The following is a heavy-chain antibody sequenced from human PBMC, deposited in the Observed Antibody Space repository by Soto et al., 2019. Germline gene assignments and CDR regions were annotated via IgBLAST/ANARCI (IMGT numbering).Heavy chain of an antibody. J-gene: IGHJ6*02. D-gene: IGHD3-16*01. CDR2: ISSGSDTI. CDR3: ARPGEGVLFYYALDV. V-gene: IGHV3-48*02. CDR1: GFTLSSYS. Sequence: EVQLVESGGGLVQPGGSLGLSCVASGFTLSSYSMNWVRQAPGKGLEWISYISSGSDTIYYADSVKGRFTVSRDNAKNSLYLQMNSLRDEDTAVYYCARPGEGVLFYYALDVWGQGTTVTVSS.